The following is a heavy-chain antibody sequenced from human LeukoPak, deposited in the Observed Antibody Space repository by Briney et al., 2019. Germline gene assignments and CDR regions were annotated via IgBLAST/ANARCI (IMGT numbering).Heavy chain of an antibody. D-gene: IGHD5-18*01. Sequence: GASVKLSCKASGYTFTSYGISWVRHAPGQGLEWMGWISAYNGNTNYAQKLQGRVTMTTDTSNSTAYMELRSVRSDDTAVYYCVRYLMTYRYSYGDWGQGTLVTVSS. CDR3: VRYLMTYRYSYGD. V-gene: IGHV1-18*01. CDR1: GYTFTSYG. J-gene: IGHJ4*02. CDR2: ISAYNGNT.